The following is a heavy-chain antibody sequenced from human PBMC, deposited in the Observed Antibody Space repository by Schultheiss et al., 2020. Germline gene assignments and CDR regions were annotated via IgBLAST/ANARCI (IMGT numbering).Heavy chain of an antibody. Sequence: TLSLTCTVSGGSISSYYWSWIRQPPGKALEWLAHIFSKDEKSYSTSLKSRLTISKDTSKSQVVLTMTNMDPVDTATYYCVGELGRWYFDLWGRGTLVTVSS. V-gene: IGHV2-26*01. D-gene: IGHD6-13*01. CDR3: VGELGRWYFDL. J-gene: IGHJ2*01. CDR2: IFSKDEK. CDR1: GGSISSYYW.